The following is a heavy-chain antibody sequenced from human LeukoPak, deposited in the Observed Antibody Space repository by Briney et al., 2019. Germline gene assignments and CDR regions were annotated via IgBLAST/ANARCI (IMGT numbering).Heavy chain of an antibody. Sequence: HSGGSLRLSCAASGFTFTSYAMSWVRQAPGKGLEWVSAISGSARSTFYADSVKGRFAISRDNSKDMVYLHMNSLRAEDTAIYYCAKDLTSYDYGDYGGSDYWGQGTLVTVSS. CDR2: ISGSARST. J-gene: IGHJ4*02. D-gene: IGHD4-17*01. V-gene: IGHV3-23*01. CDR3: AKDLTSYDYGDYGGSDY. CDR1: GFTFTSYA.